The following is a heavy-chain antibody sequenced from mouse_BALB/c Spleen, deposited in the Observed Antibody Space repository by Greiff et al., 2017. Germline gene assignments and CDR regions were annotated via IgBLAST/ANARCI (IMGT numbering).Heavy chain of an antibody. CDR3: TREGVDYAMDY. V-gene: IGHV5-6-4*01. Sequence: EVKVVESGGGLVKPGGSLKLSCAASGFTFSSYTMSWVRQTPEKRLEWVATISSGGSYTYYPDSVKGRFTISRDNAKNTLYLQMSSLKSEDTAMYYCTREGVDYAMDYWGQGTSVTVSS. CDR1: GFTFSSYT. J-gene: IGHJ4*01. CDR2: ISSGGSYT.